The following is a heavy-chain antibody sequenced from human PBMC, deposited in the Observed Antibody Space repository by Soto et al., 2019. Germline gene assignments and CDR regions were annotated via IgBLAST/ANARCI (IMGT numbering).Heavy chain of an antibody. CDR2: ISGSSSYI. J-gene: IGHJ6*02. CDR1: GFTFSSYS. CDR3: ARDRVSAAGMDV. Sequence: GGSLRLSCAASGFTFSSYSMNWVRQAPGKGLEWVSSISGSSSYIYYADSVKGRFTISRDNAKNSLYLQMNSLRAEDTAVYYCARDRVSAAGMDVWGQGTTVTVSS. V-gene: IGHV3-21*01. D-gene: IGHD6-13*01.